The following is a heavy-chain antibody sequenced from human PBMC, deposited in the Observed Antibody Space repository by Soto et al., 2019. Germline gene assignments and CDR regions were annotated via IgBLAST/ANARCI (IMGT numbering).Heavy chain of an antibody. J-gene: IGHJ4*02. CDR2: INHSGST. CDR3: ARGPRRIAVAGTGGLLDY. D-gene: IGHD6-19*01. V-gene: IGHV4-34*01. CDR1: GGSFSGYY. Sequence: QVQLQQWGAGLLKPSETLSLTCAVYGGSFSGYYWSWIRQPPGKGLEWIGEINHSGSTNYNPSLKSRVTISVDTAKNQFPLKLSSVTAADTAVYYCARGPRRIAVAGTGGLLDYWGQGTLVTVSS.